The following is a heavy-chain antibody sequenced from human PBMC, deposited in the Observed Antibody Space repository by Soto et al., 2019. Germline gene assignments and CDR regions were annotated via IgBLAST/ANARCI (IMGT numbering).Heavy chain of an antibody. D-gene: IGHD2-15*01. CDR2: PIPILGRL. Sequence: SVKVSCKAIGGTFTTYAITGLRQAPGQGLEWMGEPIPILGRLVYAPRFRGRLTMTADDSTNMAYMELSTLRSHDTAVYYCARADPDASVGYWGQGTLVTVSS. CDR3: ARADPDASVGY. J-gene: IGHJ4*02. CDR1: GGTFTTYA. V-gene: IGHV1-69*10.